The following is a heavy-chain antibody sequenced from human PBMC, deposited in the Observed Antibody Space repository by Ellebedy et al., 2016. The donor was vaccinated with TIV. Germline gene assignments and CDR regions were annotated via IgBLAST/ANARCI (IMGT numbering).Heavy chain of an antibody. CDR1: GFPFSTYA. J-gene: IGHJ4*02. D-gene: IGHD3-9*01. CDR3: AKELVSRDSLSFDY. V-gene: IGHV3-23*01. CDR2: IGPRSEYT. Sequence: GESLKISCAASGFPFSTYAMAWVRQAPGMGPERVSAIGPRSEYTFYADSVKGRFTSYRDNSRNTLYLQMYSLRADDTAIYYCAKELVSRDSLSFDYWGLGTLVTVSS.